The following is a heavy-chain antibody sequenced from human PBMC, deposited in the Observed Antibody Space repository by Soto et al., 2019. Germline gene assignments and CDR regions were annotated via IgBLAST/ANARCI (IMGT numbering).Heavy chain of an antibody. D-gene: IGHD2-15*01. Sequence: EVQLLESGGGLVQPGESLRLSCAFSGFIFGNYMMTWVRQAPGKGLEWVSTIRDGGESTYYADSVKGRFTISRDNSKNRSYLPMDSLGVEDTAVYYCAPHVHCSGGSCHYDAFDIRGQGTMVTVSS. CDR1: GFIFGNYM. J-gene: IGHJ3*02. CDR3: APHVHCSGGSCHYDAFDI. CDR2: IRDGGEST. V-gene: IGHV3-23*01.